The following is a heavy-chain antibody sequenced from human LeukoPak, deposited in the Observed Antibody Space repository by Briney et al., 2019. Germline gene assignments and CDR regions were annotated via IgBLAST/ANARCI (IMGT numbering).Heavy chain of an antibody. D-gene: IGHD1-1*01. Sequence: PSETLSLTCTVSGGSISSYFWSWIRQPPGKGLEWFGYIYYSGSTNYNPSLKSRVTISVDTSKNQFSLKLSSVTAADTAVYYCARGHFLGTGTNWFDPWGQGTLVTVSS. V-gene: IGHV4-59*01. CDR1: GGSISSYF. CDR2: IYYSGST. J-gene: IGHJ5*02. CDR3: ARGHFLGTGTNWFDP.